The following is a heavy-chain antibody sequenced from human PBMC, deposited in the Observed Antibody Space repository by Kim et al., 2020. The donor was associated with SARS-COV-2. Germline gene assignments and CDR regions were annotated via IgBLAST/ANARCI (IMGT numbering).Heavy chain of an antibody. CDR2: IYYSGST. CDR3: ARRYFDWLLRFDP. CDR1: GGSISSSSYY. D-gene: IGHD3-9*01. Sequence: SETLSLTCTVSGGSISSSSYYWGWIRQPPGKGLEWIGSIYYSGSTYYNPSLKSRVTISVDTSKNQFSLKLSSVTAADTAVYYCARRYFDWLLRFDPWGQGTLVTVSS. V-gene: IGHV4-39*07. J-gene: IGHJ5*02.